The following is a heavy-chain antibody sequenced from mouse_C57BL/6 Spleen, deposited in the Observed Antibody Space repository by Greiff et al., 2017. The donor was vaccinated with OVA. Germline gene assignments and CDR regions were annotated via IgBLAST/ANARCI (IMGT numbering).Heavy chain of an antibody. D-gene: IGHD2-1*01. J-gene: IGHJ3*01. Sequence: VKLQESGPELVKPGASVKISCKASGYAFSSSWMNWVKQRPGKGLEWIGRIYPGDGDTNYNGKFKGKATLTADKSSSTAYMQLSSLTSEDSAVYFCVLYGNYPYWGQGTLVTVSA. CDR1: GYAFSSSW. CDR3: VLYGNYPY. V-gene: IGHV1-82*01. CDR2: IYPGDGDT.